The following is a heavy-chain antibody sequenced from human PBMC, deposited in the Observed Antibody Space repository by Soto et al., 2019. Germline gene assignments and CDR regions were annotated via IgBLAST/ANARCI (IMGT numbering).Heavy chain of an antibody. CDR3: ARAMTTVTTGYYYYGMDV. J-gene: IGHJ6*02. D-gene: IGHD4-17*01. CDR1: GGSISSYY. V-gene: IGHV4-59*01. Sequence: SETLSLTCTVSGGSISSYYWSWIRQPPGKGLEWIGYIYYSGSTNYNPSLKSRVTISVDTSTSTVYMELSSLRSEDTAVYYCARAMTTVTTGYYYYGMDVWGQGTTVTVSS. CDR2: IYYSGST.